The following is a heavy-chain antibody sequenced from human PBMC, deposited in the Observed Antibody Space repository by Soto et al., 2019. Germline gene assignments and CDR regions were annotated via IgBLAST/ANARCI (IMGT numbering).Heavy chain of an antibody. CDR1: ADSISSYY. Sequence: QVQLQESGPRLVKPSETLSLTCSVSADSISSYYWSWIRQPPGKGLEWIGYIYYSGSTNSNPSFKSRVTISVDTPKNQCSLELTSVTDADTSVYYCARGVATIGPCGHGTLVTVAS. D-gene: IGHD5-12*01. CDR2: IYYSGST. J-gene: IGHJ5*02. V-gene: IGHV4-59*01. CDR3: ARGVATIGP.